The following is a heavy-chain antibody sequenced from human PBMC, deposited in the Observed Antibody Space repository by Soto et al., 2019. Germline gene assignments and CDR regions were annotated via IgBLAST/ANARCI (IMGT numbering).Heavy chain of an antibody. J-gene: IGHJ4*02. D-gene: IGHD3-22*01. V-gene: IGHV1-69*06. Sequence: SVKVSCKASGGSFSTYGINWVRLAPGQGLEWMGGIIPKFGTTNYAQKFRGRVTITADKSTSTAYMELSSLRSEDTAVYYCAVYYYDSSGYYDYWGQGTLVTVSS. CDR1: GGSFSTYG. CDR3: AVYYYDSSGYYDY. CDR2: IIPKFGTT.